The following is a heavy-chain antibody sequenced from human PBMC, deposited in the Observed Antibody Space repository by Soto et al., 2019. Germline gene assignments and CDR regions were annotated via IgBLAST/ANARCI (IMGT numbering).Heavy chain of an antibody. V-gene: IGHV3-73*01. CDR2: IRSKANSYAT. CDR1: GFTFSGSA. CDR3: TTAGVWFGPYGMDV. J-gene: IGHJ6*02. Sequence: GGSLRLSCAASGFTFSGSAMHWVRQASGKGLEWVGRIRSKANSYATAYAASVKGRFTISRDDSKNTAYLQMNSLKTEDTAVYYWTTAGVWFGPYGMDVWGQGTTVTVSS. D-gene: IGHD3-10*01.